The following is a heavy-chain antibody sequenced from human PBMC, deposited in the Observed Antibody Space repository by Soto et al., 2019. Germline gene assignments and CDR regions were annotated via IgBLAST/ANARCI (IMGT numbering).Heavy chain of an antibody. V-gene: IGHV4-59*08. Sequence: SQTLSLTCTVSGGSISSYYWSWIRQPPGKGLEWIGYIYYSGSTNYNPSLKSRVTISVDTSKNQFSLKLSSVTAADTAVYYCATCYRSPTYYYYMDVWGKGTTVTVSS. CDR2: IYYSGST. CDR3: ATCYRSPTYYYYMDV. J-gene: IGHJ6*03. CDR1: GGSISSYY. D-gene: IGHD2-15*01.